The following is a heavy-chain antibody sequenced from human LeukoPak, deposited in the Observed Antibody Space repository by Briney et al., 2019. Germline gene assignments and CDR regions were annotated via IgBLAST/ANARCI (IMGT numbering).Heavy chain of an antibody. D-gene: IGHD2-2*01. Sequence: GGSLRLSCAASGFTFSSYSMNWVRQAPGKGLEWVSYFSSSSSTIYYADSVKGRFTISRDNAKNSLYLQMNSLRAEDTAVYYCARAGDCSSTSCYPGRPSDDWGQGTLVTVSS. CDR2: FSSSSSTI. V-gene: IGHV3-48*01. CDR3: ARAGDCSSTSCYPGRPSDD. CDR1: GFTFSSYS. J-gene: IGHJ4*02.